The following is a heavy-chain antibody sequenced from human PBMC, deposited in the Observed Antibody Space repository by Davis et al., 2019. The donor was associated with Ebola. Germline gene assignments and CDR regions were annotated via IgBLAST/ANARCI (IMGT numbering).Heavy chain of an antibody. J-gene: IGHJ6*02. CDR2: ISSGGSTI. Sequence: PGGSLRLSCAASGFTFSSYSMNWVRQAPGKGLEWVSYISSGGSTIYYADSVKGRFTISRDNSKNTLYLQMNSLRAEDTAVYYCARGGGDVVVPAAQKINYYYYGMDVWGQGTTVTVSS. D-gene: IGHD2-2*01. CDR3: ARGGGDVVVPAAQKINYYYYGMDV. CDR1: GFTFSSYS. V-gene: IGHV3-48*01.